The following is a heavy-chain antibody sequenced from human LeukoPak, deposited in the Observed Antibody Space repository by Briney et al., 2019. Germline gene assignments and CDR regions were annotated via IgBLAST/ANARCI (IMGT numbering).Heavy chain of an antibody. CDR1: GDSVSSNSAA. D-gene: IGHD4-17*01. Sequence: SQTLSLTCAISGDSVSSNSAAWNWIRQSPSRGLEWLGRTYYRSKWYNYYAVSVKSRITINPATSKNQFSLQLNSVTPEDTAVYYCARDRHDYGDFNWFDPWGQGTLVTVSS. CDR3: ARDRHDYGDFNWFDP. J-gene: IGHJ5*02. CDR2: TYYRSKWYN. V-gene: IGHV6-1*01.